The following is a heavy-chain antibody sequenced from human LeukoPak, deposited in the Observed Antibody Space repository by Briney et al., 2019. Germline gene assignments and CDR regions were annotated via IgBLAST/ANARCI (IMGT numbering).Heavy chain of an antibody. CDR2: IRSKAYGGTT. Sequence: HSGGSQRLSCTASGFTFGDYAMSWVRQAPGRGLEWVGFIRSKAYGGTTEYAASVKGRFTISRDDSKSIAYLQMNSLKTEDTAVYYCTRGQDYVWGSYRPYDYWGQRSLVSVSS. CDR3: TRGQDYVWGSYRPYDY. J-gene: IGHJ4*02. CDR1: GFTFGDYA. V-gene: IGHV3-49*04. D-gene: IGHD3-16*02.